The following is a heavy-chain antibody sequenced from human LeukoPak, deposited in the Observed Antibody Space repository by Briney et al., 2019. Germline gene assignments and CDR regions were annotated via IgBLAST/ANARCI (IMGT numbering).Heavy chain of an antibody. V-gene: IGHV3-30*02. Sequence: QPGGSLRPACAASGYTFTDYGMHWVRQAPGKGLDGVTFIRYCGTIKYYSDSVKGRLAISRDTSQNTLFLQMNSLLTEHPAMYYCEKEGTASKPSDLDYWGQGTLVTVSS. J-gene: IGHJ4*02. CDR2: IRYCGTIK. CDR3: EKEGTASKPSDLDY. D-gene: IGHD1/OR15-1a*01. CDR1: GYTFTDYG.